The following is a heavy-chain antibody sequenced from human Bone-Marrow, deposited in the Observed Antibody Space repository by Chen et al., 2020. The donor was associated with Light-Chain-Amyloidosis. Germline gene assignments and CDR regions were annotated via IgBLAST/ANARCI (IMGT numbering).Heavy chain of an antibody. CDR3: ARGVLSPAAHYYFDS. CDR2: ISTTGNTK. CDR1: GFIFSDFY. V-gene: IGHV3-11*01. J-gene: IGHJ5*01. Sequence: QVQLVESGGGLVKPGGSLTLSCEASGFIFSDFYMGWIRQAPGKGLEWLSYISTTGNTKFYSNSVKGRFTISRDNAKKSLTLFMQSLGDDDTAVYYCARGVLSPAAHYYFDSWGQGARVTVSS. D-gene: IGHD2-2*01.